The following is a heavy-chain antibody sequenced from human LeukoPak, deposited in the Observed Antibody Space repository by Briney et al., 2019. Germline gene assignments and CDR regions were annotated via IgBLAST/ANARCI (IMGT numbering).Heavy chain of an antibody. J-gene: IGHJ6*03. Sequence: GGSLRLSCTVSGFTLSSYEMSWIRQAPGKGLEWVSVVYSGGNTKYADSVKGRFTISRDNSKNTLYLQMNSLRAEDTAVYYCARVKTDWNDNYYYYYMDVWGKGTTVTIS. CDR1: GFTLSSYE. D-gene: IGHD1-1*01. CDR2: VYSGGNT. CDR3: ARVKTDWNDNYYYYYMDV. V-gene: IGHV3-53*01.